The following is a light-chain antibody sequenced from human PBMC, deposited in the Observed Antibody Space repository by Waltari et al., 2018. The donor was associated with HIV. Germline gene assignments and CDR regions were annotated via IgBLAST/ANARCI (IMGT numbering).Light chain of an antibody. CDR1: SNDINYDNY. CDR2: EVN. V-gene: IGLV2-14*01. CDR3: TSYVSSASPE. J-gene: IGLJ3*02. Sequence: QSALPQPASASASPRQSIIISCTATSNDINYDNYVCWYQHQPGKAPKVMISEVNNRRSGVSTRFSGSKSGITASLTISGLQAEDEADYYCTSYVSSASPEFGGWTRLTVL.